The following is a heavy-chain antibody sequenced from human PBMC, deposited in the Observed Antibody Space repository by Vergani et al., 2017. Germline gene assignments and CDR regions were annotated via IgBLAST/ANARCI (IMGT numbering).Heavy chain of an antibody. J-gene: IGHJ3*02. CDR3: ARVPLVGAPGDAFDI. CDR1: GFTFSDYY. D-gene: IGHD1-26*01. Sequence: QVQLVESGGGLVKPGGSLRLSCAASGFTFSDYYMSWIRQAPGKGREWVSYISSSSSDTNYADSVKGRFTISRDNAKNSLYLQMNSLRAEDTAVYYCARVPLVGAPGDAFDIWGQGTMVTVSS. CDR2: ISSSSSDT. V-gene: IGHV3-11*06.